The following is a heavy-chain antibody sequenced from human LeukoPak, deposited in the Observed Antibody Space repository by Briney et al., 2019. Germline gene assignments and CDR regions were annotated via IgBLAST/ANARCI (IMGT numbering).Heavy chain of an antibody. Sequence: PGESLRLSCAASGFTFSSHWMHWVRQAPGKGLVWVSRINGDGSNTTYADSVKGRFTISRDNAKNTLYLQMNSLRAEDTAVYHCARSKRWYSTDAFDIWGQGTMVTVSS. CDR2: INGDGSNT. CDR1: GFTFSSHW. V-gene: IGHV3-74*03. J-gene: IGHJ3*02. CDR3: ARSKRWYSTDAFDI. D-gene: IGHD2-15*01.